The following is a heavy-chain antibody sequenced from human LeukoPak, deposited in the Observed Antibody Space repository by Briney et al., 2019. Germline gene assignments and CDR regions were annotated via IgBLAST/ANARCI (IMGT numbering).Heavy chain of an antibody. D-gene: IGHD2-2*01. CDR1: GYSFSSHW. CDR2: IYPGDSDT. J-gene: IGHJ4*02. CDR3: ARFQRPSRRPDY. V-gene: IGHV5-51*01. Sequence: GESLKLPCKGSGYSFSSHWIGWVRQVPGKGLEWMGIIYPGDSDTRYSPSFQGQVTISADKSITTAYLQWSSLKASGTAMYYCARFQRPSRRPDYWGQGTLVTVSS.